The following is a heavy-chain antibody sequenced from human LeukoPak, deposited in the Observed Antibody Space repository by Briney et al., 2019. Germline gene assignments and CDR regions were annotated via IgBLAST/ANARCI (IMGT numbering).Heavy chain of an antibody. CDR3: ARFPGTYYYDSSGYYVDY. Sequence: GESLKISCKGSGYSFTSYWIGWVRQMPGKGLEWMGIIYPGDSDTRYSPSFQGQVTISADKSISTAYLQWSSLKASDTAMYYCARFPGTYYYDSSGYYVDYWGQGTLVTVSS. D-gene: IGHD3-22*01. J-gene: IGHJ4*02. CDR1: GYSFTSYW. CDR2: IYPGDSDT. V-gene: IGHV5-51*01.